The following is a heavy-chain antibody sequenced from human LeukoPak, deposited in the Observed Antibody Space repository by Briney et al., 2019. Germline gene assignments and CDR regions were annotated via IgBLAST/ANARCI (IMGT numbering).Heavy chain of an antibody. CDR3: ARGSYSSGWSPGCYFDY. D-gene: IGHD6-19*01. V-gene: IGHV4-61*02. J-gene: IGHJ4*02. Sequence: PSETLSLTCTVSGGSISSGSYYWSWIRQPAGKGLEWIGRIYTSGSTNYNPSLKSRVTISVDTSKNQFSLKLSSVTAADTAVYYCARGSYSSGWSPGCYFDYWGQGTLVTVSS. CDR2: IYTSGST. CDR1: GGSISSGSYY.